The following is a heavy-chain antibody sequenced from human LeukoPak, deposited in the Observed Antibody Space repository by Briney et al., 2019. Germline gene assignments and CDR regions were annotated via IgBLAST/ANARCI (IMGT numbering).Heavy chain of an antibody. D-gene: IGHD1-26*01. CDR3: ARDSVGATEGFDY. CDR1: GFTFSDYS. Sequence: GGSLRLSCAASGFTFSDYSMNWVRQAPGKGLEWVSSISSSSSYIYYADSVKGRFTISRDNAKNSLYLQMNSLRAEDTAVYYCARDSVGATEGFDYWGQGTLVTVSS. CDR2: ISSSSSYI. V-gene: IGHV3-21*01. J-gene: IGHJ4*02.